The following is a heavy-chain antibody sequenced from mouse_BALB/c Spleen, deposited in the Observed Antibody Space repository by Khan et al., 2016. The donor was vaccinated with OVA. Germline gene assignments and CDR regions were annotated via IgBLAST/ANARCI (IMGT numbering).Heavy chain of an antibody. CDR1: GYSITSGYG. CDR2: ISYSGKT. CDR3: DRSGSIKY. J-gene: IGHJ2*01. Sequence: EVQLVESGPGLQKPSQTLSLTCTVTGYSITSGYGWNWIRQFPGNKMEWMGYISYSGKTNYNPALKRRIAITRDTSKYQLLRQLNYVTTADSATYYCDRSGSIKYWGQGTTLTVSS. V-gene: IGHV3-2*02. D-gene: IGHD1-1*01.